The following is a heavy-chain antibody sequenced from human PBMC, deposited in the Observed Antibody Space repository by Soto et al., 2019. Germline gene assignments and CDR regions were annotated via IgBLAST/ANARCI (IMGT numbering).Heavy chain of an antibody. D-gene: IGHD3-22*01. CDR3: ARDQAHSSGYYPGAFDI. V-gene: IGHV1-69*13. CDR1: GGTFSSYA. Sequence: SVKVSCKASGGTFSSYAISWVRQAPGQGLEWMGGIIPIFGTANYAQKFQGRVTITAGESTSTAYMELSSLRSEDTAVYYCARDQAHSSGYYPGAFDIWGQGTMVTVSS. CDR2: IIPIFGTA. J-gene: IGHJ3*02.